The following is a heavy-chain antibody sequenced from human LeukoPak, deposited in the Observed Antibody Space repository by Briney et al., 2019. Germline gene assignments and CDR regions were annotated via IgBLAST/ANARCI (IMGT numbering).Heavy chain of an antibody. D-gene: IGHD3-10*01. J-gene: IGHJ4*02. CDR1: GYTFTSCA. Sequence: ASAKVSCKASGYTFTSCATHWVPQAPRERLEWRGWINAGNGNTKYSQEFQGRVTITRDTSASTGYMELSSLRSEDMAVYYCARGCVSGSYYLDCYFDYWGQGTLVTVSS. V-gene: IGHV1-3*03. CDR2: INAGNGNT. CDR3: ARGCVSGSYYLDCYFDY.